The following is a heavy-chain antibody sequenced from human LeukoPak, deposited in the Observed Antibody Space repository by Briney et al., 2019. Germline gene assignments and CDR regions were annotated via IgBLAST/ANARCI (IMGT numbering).Heavy chain of an antibody. Sequence: SETLSLTCTVSGGSISSYYWSWIRQPPGKGLEWIGYIYYSGSTNYNPSLKSRVTISVDTSKNQFSLKLSSVTAADTAVYYCARRAQLWSAYFDYWGQGTLVTVSS. V-gene: IGHV4-59*12. CDR3: ARRAQLWSAYFDY. D-gene: IGHD5-18*01. CDR1: GGSISSYY. J-gene: IGHJ4*02. CDR2: IYYSGST.